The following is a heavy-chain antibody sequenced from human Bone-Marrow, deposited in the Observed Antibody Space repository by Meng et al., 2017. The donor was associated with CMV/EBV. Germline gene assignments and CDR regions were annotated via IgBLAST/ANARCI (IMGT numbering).Heavy chain of an antibody. CDR2: VNTDGSET. CDR1: GFTVSRYW. D-gene: IGHD4-17*01. CDR3: ARDHYGDYGFDY. V-gene: IGHV3-74*01. J-gene: IGHJ4*02. Sequence: SWAAAGFTVSRYWMHWVRQATGKGLVWVSRVNTDGSETGYADSVKGRFTTSRDNAKNTLYLQMNSLRAEDTAVYYCARDHYGDYGFDYWGQGTLVPSPQ.